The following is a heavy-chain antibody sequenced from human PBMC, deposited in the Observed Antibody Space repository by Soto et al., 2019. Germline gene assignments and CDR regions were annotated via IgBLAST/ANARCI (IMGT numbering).Heavy chain of an antibody. J-gene: IGHJ6*03. CDR2: ISGSGGST. Sequence: GGSLRLSCAASGFTFSSYAMSWVRQAPGKGLEWVSAISGSGGSTYYADSVKGRFTISRDNSKNTLYLQMNSLRAEDTAVYYCAKVGNNYGDYYYMDVWGKGTTVTVSS. V-gene: IGHV3-23*01. CDR1: GFTFSSYA. CDR3: AKVGNNYGDYYYMDV. D-gene: IGHD4-17*01.